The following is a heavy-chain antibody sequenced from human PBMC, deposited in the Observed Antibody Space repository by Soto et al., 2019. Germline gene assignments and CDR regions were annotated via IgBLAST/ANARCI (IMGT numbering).Heavy chain of an antibody. CDR3: ARVEGSYFYYYMDV. Sequence: SETLSLTCTVSGGSISTYFWTWIRQPPGKGLEWIGYIYYSGSPNFNPSLKSRVAISVDTSKNQFSLRLTSVTAADTAVYYCARVEGSYFYYYMDVWGKGTTVTVSS. J-gene: IGHJ6*03. CDR2: IYYSGSP. V-gene: IGHV4-59*01. CDR1: GGSISTYF.